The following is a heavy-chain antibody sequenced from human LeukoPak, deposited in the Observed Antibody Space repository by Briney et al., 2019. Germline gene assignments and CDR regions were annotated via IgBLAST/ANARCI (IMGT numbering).Heavy chain of an antibody. V-gene: IGHV3-23*01. Sequence: GGSLRLSCAASGLSFSNYAMSWVRQAPGKGLEWVSTIGVGGGTTYYAGSVKGRFTISRDNSKNTLYLQMISLRAEDTAVYYCAKLVGATSIDYWGQGTLVTVSS. CDR3: AKLVGATSIDY. CDR2: IGVGGGTT. J-gene: IGHJ4*02. CDR1: GLSFSNYA. D-gene: IGHD1-26*01.